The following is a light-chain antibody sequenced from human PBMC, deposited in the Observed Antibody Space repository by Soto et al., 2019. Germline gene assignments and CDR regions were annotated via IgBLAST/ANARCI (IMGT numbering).Light chain of an antibody. J-gene: IGLJ2*01. Sequence: QSVLTQPASVSGSPGQSITISCTGASSDVGGYTYVSWYQQHPGRAPKLIIYEVSDRPSGVSNRFSGSKSGNTASQTISGLQAEDEAGYYCSSYTNTSTYVVFGGGTKLTVL. V-gene: IGLV2-14*01. CDR1: SSDVGGYTY. CDR2: EVS. CDR3: SSYTNTSTYVV.